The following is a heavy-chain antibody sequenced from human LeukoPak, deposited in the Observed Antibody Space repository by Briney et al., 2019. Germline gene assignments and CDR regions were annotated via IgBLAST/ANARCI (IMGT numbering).Heavy chain of an antibody. V-gene: IGHV3-21*01. D-gene: IGHD2-2*01. Sequence: GGSLRLSCAASGFTFSNYAINWVRQAPGKGLEWVSSISSSSSYIYYADSVKGRFTISRDNPKNSLYLQMNSLRAEDTAVYYCASFCSSTSCYRVDVWGQGTTVTVSS. J-gene: IGHJ6*02. CDR1: GFTFSNYA. CDR3: ASFCSSTSCYRVDV. CDR2: ISSSSSYI.